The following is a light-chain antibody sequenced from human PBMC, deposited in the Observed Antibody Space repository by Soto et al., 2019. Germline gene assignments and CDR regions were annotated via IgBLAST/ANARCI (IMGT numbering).Light chain of an antibody. Sequence: TQSPGTLSLSPGERATLSCRASQSVPSDWLAWYQQKPGKAPKLLIYDASSLESGVPSRFSGSGSGTEFTLTISSLQPDDFATYYCQQYNSYSWTFGQGTKVEIK. CDR3: QQYNSYSWT. CDR1: QSVPSDW. J-gene: IGKJ1*01. CDR2: DAS. V-gene: IGKV1-5*01.